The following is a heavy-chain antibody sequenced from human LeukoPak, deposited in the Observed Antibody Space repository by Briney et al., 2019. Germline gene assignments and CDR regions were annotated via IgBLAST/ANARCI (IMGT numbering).Heavy chain of an antibody. CDR1: GLTFNNYA. Sequence: GGSLRLSCAASGLTFNNYAMSWVRQAPGKGLEWVSGITGSGRTTYYADSVKGRFTISRDNSKNSLYLQINSLRAEDTAVYYCAKGLLITILGSLDYWGQGTLVTVSS. V-gene: IGHV3-23*01. CDR3: AKGLLITILGSLDY. CDR2: ITGSGRTT. J-gene: IGHJ4*02. D-gene: IGHD3-3*01.